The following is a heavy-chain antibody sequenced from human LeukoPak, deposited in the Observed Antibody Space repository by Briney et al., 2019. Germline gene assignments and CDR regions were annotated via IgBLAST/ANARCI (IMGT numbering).Heavy chain of an antibody. J-gene: IGHJ5*02. CDR3: AVGGQLLFNWFDP. V-gene: IGHV1-69*02. Sequence: GGSLRLSCAASGGTFSSYTISWVRQAPGQGLEWMGRIIPILGIANYAQKFQGRVTITADKSTSTAYMELSSLRSEDTAVYYCAVGGQLLFNWFDPWGQGTLVTVSS. D-gene: IGHD2-2*01. CDR2: IIPILGIA. CDR1: GGTFSSYT.